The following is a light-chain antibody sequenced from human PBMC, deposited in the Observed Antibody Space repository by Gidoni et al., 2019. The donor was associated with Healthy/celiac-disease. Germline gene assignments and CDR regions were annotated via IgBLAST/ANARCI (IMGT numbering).Light chain of an antibody. CDR3: QQYGSSPRGT. V-gene: IGKV3-20*01. J-gene: IGKJ4*01. CDR1: QSVSSSY. CDR2: GAS. Sequence: IALTQAPGTLSLSPGERATLSCRASQSVSSSYLAWYQQKPGQAPRLLIYGASSRATGIPDRFSGSGSGTDFTLTISRLEPEDFAVYYCQQYGSSPRGTFGGGTKVEIK.